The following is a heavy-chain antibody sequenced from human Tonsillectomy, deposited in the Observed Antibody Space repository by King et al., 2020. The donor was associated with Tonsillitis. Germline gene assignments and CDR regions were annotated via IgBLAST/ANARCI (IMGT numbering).Heavy chain of an antibody. Sequence: VQLVESGTEVKKPGASVKVSCKASGYTFTSYGISWVRQAPGLGLEWMAWISTYNTHTNYAQNLQGRVTLTTDTSTSTAYMELRSLRSDDTAVYYCARDLGYCTSTGCYRNCFDYWGQGTLVTVSS. D-gene: IGHD2-2*02. CDR3: ARDLGYCTSTGCYRNCFDY. J-gene: IGHJ4*02. CDR2: ISTYNTHT. V-gene: IGHV1-18*01. CDR1: GYTFTSYG.